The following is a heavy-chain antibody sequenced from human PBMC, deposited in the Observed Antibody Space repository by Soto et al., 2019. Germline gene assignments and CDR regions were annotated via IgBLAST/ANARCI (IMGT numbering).Heavy chain of an antibody. D-gene: IGHD1-26*01. Sequence: QVQLQESGPGLVKPSETLSLTCTVSGGSISSYYWSWIRQPPGKGLEWIGYIYYSGRTNYNPSLKSRDTISVDTSKNQFSLKLSSVTAADTAVYYCASQSGSYYYNWFDPWGQGTLVTVSS. CDR2: IYYSGRT. J-gene: IGHJ5*02. CDR3: ASQSGSYYYNWFDP. V-gene: IGHV4-59*01. CDR1: GGSISSYY.